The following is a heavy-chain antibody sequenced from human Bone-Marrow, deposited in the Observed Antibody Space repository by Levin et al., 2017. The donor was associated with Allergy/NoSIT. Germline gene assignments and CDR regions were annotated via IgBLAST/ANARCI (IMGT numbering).Heavy chain of an antibody. Sequence: GASVKVSCKASGYTFTTFDINWVRQATGQGLEWMGWMSPSTGSTGYAQKFQGRVTMTRDTSISTAYMELSSLGSEDAAVYYCTRAPINWGFDYWGQGTLVTVSS. CDR1: GYTFTTFD. CDR2: MSPSTGST. D-gene: IGHD7-27*01. CDR3: TRAPINWGFDY. J-gene: IGHJ4*02. V-gene: IGHV1-8*01.